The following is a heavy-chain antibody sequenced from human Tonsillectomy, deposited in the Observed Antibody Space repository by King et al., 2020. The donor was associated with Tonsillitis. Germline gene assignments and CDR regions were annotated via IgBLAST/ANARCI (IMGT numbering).Heavy chain of an antibody. CDR2: IIPIPSIA. V-gene: IGHV1-69*09. Sequence: QLVQSGAEVKKPGSSVKVSCKASGGTFSSYAISWVRQAPGQGLECMGRIIPIPSIASYAQRFQGRVTITADKSTSTAYMELSSLRSDDTAVYYCAGGNRGEAFHICGQGTTVTVSS. D-gene: IGHD3-10*01. CDR3: AGGNRGEAFHI. CDR1: GGTFSSYA. J-gene: IGHJ3*02.